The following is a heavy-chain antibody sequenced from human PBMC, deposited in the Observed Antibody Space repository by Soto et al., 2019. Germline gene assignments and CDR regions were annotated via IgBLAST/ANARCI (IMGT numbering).Heavy chain of an antibody. V-gene: IGHV4-59*01. CDR1: GGSISSYY. D-gene: IGHD1-26*01. Sequence: PSETLSLTCTVSGGSISSYYWSWIRQPPGKGLEWIGYIYYSGSTNYNPSLKSRATISVDTSKNQFSLKLSSVTAADTAVYYCARDREPNPDLYYMDVWGKGTTVTVSS. CDR3: ARDREPNPDLYYMDV. J-gene: IGHJ6*03. CDR2: IYYSGST.